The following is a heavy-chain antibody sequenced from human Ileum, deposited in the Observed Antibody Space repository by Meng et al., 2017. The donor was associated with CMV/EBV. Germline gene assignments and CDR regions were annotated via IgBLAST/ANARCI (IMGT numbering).Heavy chain of an antibody. CDR2: INHSGST. D-gene: IGHD1-7*01. J-gene: IGHJ5*02. V-gene: IGHV4-34*01. Sequence: FSGYYWGWTRQPPGKGLEWIGEINHSGSTNYTPSLKSRVTISVDTSKNQFSLKLSSVTAADTAVYYCARGPSEGDNWNYSYLNWFDPWGQGTLVTVSS. CDR3: ARGPSEGDNWNYSYLNWFDP. CDR1: FSGYY.